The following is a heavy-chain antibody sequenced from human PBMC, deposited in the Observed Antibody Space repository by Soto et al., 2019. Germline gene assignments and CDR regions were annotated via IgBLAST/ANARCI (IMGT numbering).Heavy chain of an antibody. CDR1: GFTFSSYG. D-gene: IGHD2-15*01. Sequence: QVQLVESGGGVVQPGRSLRLSCAASGFTFSSYGMHWVRQAPGKGLEWVAVISYDGSNKYYADSVKGRFTISRDNSKNPLYVQMNCLRAKDTAVYYCANDQRYCSGGSCYSIYYFGQGTLVTVAS. V-gene: IGHV3-30*18. J-gene: IGHJ4*02. CDR2: ISYDGSNK. CDR3: ANDQRYCSGGSCYSIYY.